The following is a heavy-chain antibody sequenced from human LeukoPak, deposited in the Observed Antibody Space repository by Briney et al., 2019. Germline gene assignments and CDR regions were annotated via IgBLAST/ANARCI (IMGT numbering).Heavy chain of an antibody. D-gene: IGHD3-10*01. J-gene: IGHJ6*02. CDR1: GFTFSSYS. CDR3: ARDRRNYYGSGSSHGMDV. V-gene: IGHV3-30*03. Sequence: GGSLRLSCAASGFTFSSYSMNWVRQAPGKGLEWVAVISYDGSNKYYADSVKGRFTISRDNSKNTLYLQMNSLRAEDTAVYYCARDRRNYYGSGSSHGMDVWGQGTTVTVSS. CDR2: ISYDGSNK.